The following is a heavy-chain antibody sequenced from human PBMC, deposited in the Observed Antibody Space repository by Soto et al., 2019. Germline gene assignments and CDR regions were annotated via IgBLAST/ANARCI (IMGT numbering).Heavy chain of an antibody. V-gene: IGHV3-48*01. Sequence: GGSLRLSCAASGFTFSSYSMNWVRQAPGKGLEWVSYISSSSSTIYYADSVKGRFTISRDNAKNSLYLQMNILRAEDTAVYYCARGSYSAVIVGATIAFDIWDQGTMVTVS. CDR3: ARGSYSAVIVGATIAFDI. CDR1: GFTFSSYS. CDR2: ISSSSSTI. D-gene: IGHD1-26*01. J-gene: IGHJ3*02.